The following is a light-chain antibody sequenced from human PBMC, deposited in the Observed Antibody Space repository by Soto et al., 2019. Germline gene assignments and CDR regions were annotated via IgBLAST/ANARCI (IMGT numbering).Light chain of an antibody. CDR1: QGITTY. Sequence: DIQVTQSPSFLSASVGDRVTITCRASQGITTYLAWYQEKPGKAPKLLIYAASTLQSGVPSRFSGSGSGTEFTLTISSLQPEDFATYYCQQLSTYPLTFGGGTKVEIK. V-gene: IGKV1-9*01. J-gene: IGKJ4*01. CDR2: AAS. CDR3: QQLSTYPLT.